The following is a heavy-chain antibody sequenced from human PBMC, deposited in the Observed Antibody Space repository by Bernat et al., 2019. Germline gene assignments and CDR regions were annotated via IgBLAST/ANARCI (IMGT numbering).Heavy chain of an antibody. CDR2: IRSKAHGGTA. Sequence: VQLVESGGGVVQPGRSLRLSCAASGFTFSIPWMTWVRQAPGKGLEWVGRIRSKAHGGTADYAAPVKGRFTISRDDSKNTLYLQMNGLKTEDTAVYYCSTEVPTTSIKDAFDLWGQGTLVTVSS. D-gene: IGHD1-1*01. CDR1: GFTFSIPW. CDR3: STEVPTTSIKDAFDL. J-gene: IGHJ3*01. V-gene: IGHV3-15*05.